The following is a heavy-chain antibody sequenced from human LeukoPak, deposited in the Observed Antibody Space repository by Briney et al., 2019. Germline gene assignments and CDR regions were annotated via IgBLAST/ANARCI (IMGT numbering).Heavy chain of an antibody. Sequence: GASVKVSCTASGGTFSSYAISWVRQAPGQGLEWMGGIIPIFGTANYAQKFQGRVTITADESTSTAYMELSSLRSVDTAVYYCVRDGSYYDTSGYYYLYWGQGTLVTVSS. CDR1: GGTFSSYA. CDR2: IIPIFGTA. V-gene: IGHV1-69*13. J-gene: IGHJ4*02. D-gene: IGHD3-22*01. CDR3: VRDGSYYDTSGYYYLY.